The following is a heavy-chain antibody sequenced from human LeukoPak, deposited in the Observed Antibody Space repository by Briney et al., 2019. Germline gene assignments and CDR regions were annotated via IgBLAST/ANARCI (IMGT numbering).Heavy chain of an antibody. CDR1: GGSFSGYY. Sequence: SETLSLTCAVYGGSFSGYYWSWIRQPPGKGLEWIGEINHSGSTNYNPSLKSRVTISVDTSKNQFSLKLSSVTAADMAVYYCARDEAYASGSYFQIWGQGTLVTVSS. V-gene: IGHV4-34*01. J-gene: IGHJ4*02. D-gene: IGHD3-10*01. CDR2: INHSGST. CDR3: ARDEAYASGSYFQI.